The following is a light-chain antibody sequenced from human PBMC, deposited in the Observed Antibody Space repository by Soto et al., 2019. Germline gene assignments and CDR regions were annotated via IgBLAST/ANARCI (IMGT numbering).Light chain of an antibody. CDR3: QQYNNWPRIT. Sequence: EIVMTPSPTTLSVSPGERTTLSCRGSQSVSSNLAWYQQNPGQVPRLLIYGASTRATGIPARFSGSGSGTEFTLTISSLQSEDFAVYYCQQYNNWPRITFGQGTRLEIK. CDR1: QSVSSN. V-gene: IGKV3-15*01. J-gene: IGKJ5*01. CDR2: GAS.